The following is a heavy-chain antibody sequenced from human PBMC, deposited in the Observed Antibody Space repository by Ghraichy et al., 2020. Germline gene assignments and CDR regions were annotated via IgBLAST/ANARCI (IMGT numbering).Heavy chain of an antibody. D-gene: IGHD6-19*01. V-gene: IGHV4-38-2*02. CDR1: GHSINSAYY. CDR2: NFLTGDF. CDR3: AGRIAVGGHYFDC. Sequence: SETLSLTCSVSGHSINSAYYWAWIRQSPGKGPEWIGSNFLTGDFYHDPSLKSRVSISLNTSKNQFSLRLRSVSAADTAIYYCAGRIAVGGHYFDCWGQGTLVTVSS. J-gene: IGHJ4*02.